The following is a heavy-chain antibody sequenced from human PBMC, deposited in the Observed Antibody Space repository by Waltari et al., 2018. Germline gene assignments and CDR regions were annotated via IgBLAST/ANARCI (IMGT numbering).Heavy chain of an antibody. Sequence: QVQLVQSGAEVKKPGSSVKVSCKASGGPFSSYAISWVRQAPGQGLEWMGGIIPIFGTANYAQKFQGRVTITADESTSTAYMELSSLRSEDTAVYYCARGKRDIPEYYFDYWGQGTLVTVSS. CDR1: GGPFSSYA. J-gene: IGHJ4*02. CDR3: ARGKRDIPEYYFDY. D-gene: IGHD2-15*01. CDR2: IIPIFGTA. V-gene: IGHV1-69*01.